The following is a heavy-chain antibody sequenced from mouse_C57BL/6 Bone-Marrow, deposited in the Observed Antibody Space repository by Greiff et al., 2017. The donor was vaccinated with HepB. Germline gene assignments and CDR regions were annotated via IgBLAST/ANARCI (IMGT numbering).Heavy chain of an antibody. CDR1: GFSINSDCY. V-gene: IGHV3-3*01. CDR2: TFYSGIT. CDR3: ARGDSYYYAMDY. Sequence: EVQLQQSGPSLVRPSQTLSLTCTVTGFSINSDCYWIWIRQFPGNKLEYIGYTFYSGITYFNPSLESRTYITRDTSTNQFSLKLSSVTTEDTATYYCARGDSYYYAMDYWGQGTSVTVSS. D-gene: IGHD2-12*01. J-gene: IGHJ4*01.